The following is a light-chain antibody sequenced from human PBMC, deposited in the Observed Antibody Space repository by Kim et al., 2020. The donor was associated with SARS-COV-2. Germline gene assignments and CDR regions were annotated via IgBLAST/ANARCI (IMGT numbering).Light chain of an antibody. CDR2: DAS. V-gene: IGKV1-5*01. J-gene: IGKJ3*01. Sequence: ASVGDRVTITCRASQSISSWLAWYQQKPGKAPKVLIYDASSLETWVPSRFSGSGSGTEFTLTISSLQPDDFATYYCQQYNSYPFTFGPGTKVDIK. CDR1: QSISSW. CDR3: QQYNSYPFT.